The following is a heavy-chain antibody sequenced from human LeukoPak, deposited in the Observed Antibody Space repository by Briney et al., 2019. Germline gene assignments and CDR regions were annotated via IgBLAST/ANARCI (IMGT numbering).Heavy chain of an antibody. Sequence: GASVKVSCKASGYTFTGYYMHWVRQAPGQGLEWMGWIIPNSGGTNYAQKFQGRVTMTRDTSISTAYMELSRLRSDDTAVYYCARSLYGSGSYFAYWGQGTLVTVSS. CDR1: GYTFTGYY. D-gene: IGHD3-10*01. CDR2: IIPNSGGT. CDR3: ARSLYGSGSYFAY. J-gene: IGHJ4*02. V-gene: IGHV1-2*02.